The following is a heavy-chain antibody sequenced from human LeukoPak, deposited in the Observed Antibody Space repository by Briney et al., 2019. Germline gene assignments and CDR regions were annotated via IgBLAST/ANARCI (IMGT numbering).Heavy chain of an antibody. J-gene: IGHJ3*02. D-gene: IGHD5-18*01. Sequence: PGGSLRLSCAASGFTFSSYWMHWVRQAPGKGLVWVSRISPDGSSVIYADSVKGRFTISRDNAKNTLYLQMNSLRAEDTAVYYCVRDGYSYGFMLAFDIWGLGTRVTVSS. V-gene: IGHV3-74*01. CDR2: ISPDGSSV. CDR3: VRDGYSYGFMLAFDI. CDR1: GFTFSSYW.